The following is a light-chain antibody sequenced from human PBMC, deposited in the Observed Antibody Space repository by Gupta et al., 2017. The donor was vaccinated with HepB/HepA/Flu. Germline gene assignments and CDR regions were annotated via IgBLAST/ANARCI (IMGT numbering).Light chain of an antibody. CDR2: AAS. Sequence: EIVMTQSPATLSVSPGERATLSCRVSQSVNFNLAWYQQKPGQPPRLLIHAASTRATGIPARFSGSGSGTEFTLTISSLQSEDFAVYYCQQYDNWPRTFGQGTKVEIK. V-gene: IGKV3-15*01. CDR1: QSVNFN. J-gene: IGKJ1*01. CDR3: QQYDNWPRT.